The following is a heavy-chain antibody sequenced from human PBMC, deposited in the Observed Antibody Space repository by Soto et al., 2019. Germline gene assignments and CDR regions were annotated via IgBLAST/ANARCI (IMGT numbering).Heavy chain of an antibody. CDR2: IHYSGST. D-gene: IGHD1-1*01. CDR1: GGSISSGDYY. J-gene: IGHJ4*02. CDR3: ARASSVQLTRHQQY. V-gene: IGHV4-30-4*01. Sequence: QVQLQESGPGLVKPSQTLSLTCTVSGGSISSGDYYWSWIRQPPGKGLEWIGYIHYSGSTYYNPSLNRRVTISVDTSKNQFSLKLSSVTAADTAVYYCARASSVQLTRHQQYWGQGTLVTVSS.